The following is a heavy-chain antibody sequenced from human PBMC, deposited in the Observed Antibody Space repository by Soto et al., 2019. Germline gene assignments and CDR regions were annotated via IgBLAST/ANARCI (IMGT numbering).Heavy chain of an antibody. CDR3: ARYYDRRGYYYS. CDR2: IYHSGGT. J-gene: IGHJ4*02. D-gene: IGHD3-22*01. Sequence: PSETLSLTCAVSGGSISSSDWWSWVRQPPGKGLEWVGEIYHSGGTNYNPSLKSRVTISLDKSKNQFSLRLSSVTAADTAVYYCARYYDRRGYYYSWGQGTLVTVSS. CDR1: GGSISSSDW. V-gene: IGHV4-4*02.